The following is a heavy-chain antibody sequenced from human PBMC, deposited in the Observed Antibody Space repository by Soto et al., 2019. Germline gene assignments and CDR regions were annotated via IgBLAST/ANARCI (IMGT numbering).Heavy chain of an antibody. D-gene: IGHD2-15*01. CDR1: GGAINSDVYS. CDR3: ARSGRSGGGRSPNWFDP. V-gene: IGHV4-30-2*01. J-gene: IGHJ5*02. CDR2: IYHSGTT. Sequence: TLSLTCAVSGGAINSDVYSWNWIRQPPGKGLEWIGYIYHSGTTYYNPSLKSRVTISVDRSKNQLSLKLNSVTAADTAVYYCARSGRSGGGRSPNWFDPWGQGALVTVSS.